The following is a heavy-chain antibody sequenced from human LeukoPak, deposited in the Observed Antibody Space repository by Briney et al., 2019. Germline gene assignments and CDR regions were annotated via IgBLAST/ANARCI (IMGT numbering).Heavy chain of an antibody. CDR1: GFTLSSYW. D-gene: IGHD3-16*02. CDR3: ARDRPGVILY. Sequence: GGSLRLSCAASGFTLSSYWMSWVRQAPGKGLEWVANIKQDGSEKYYVDSVKGRFTISRDNAKNSLYLQMNSLRAEDTAVYYCARDRPGVILYWGQGTLVTVSS. CDR2: IKQDGSEK. J-gene: IGHJ4*02. V-gene: IGHV3-7*01.